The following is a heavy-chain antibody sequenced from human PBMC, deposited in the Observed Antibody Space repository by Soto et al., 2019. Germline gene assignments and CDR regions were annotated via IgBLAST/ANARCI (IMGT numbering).Heavy chain of an antibody. CDR1: GFIFSSYD. Sequence: QVQLVESGGGVVQPGRSLRLSCATSGFIFSSYDMHWVRQAPGKGLEWVAIISYDGNNKNYADSVKGRFTISRDNSKKTLYLQGNSLRPEDTAVYYCAKGIAAASGKIDFWGQGTLVTVSS. J-gene: IGHJ4*02. D-gene: IGHD6-13*01. CDR2: ISYDGNNK. V-gene: IGHV3-30*18. CDR3: AKGIAAASGKIDF.